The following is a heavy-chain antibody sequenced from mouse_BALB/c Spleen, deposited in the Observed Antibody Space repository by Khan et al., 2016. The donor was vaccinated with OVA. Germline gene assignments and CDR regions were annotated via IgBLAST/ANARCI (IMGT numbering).Heavy chain of an antibody. J-gene: IGHJ2*01. CDR1: GYSITNNYA. V-gene: IGHV3-2*02. CDR2: ISYSGST. Sequence: EVQLQESGPGLVKPSQSLSLTCTVTGYSITNNYAWYWIRQFPGNKLEWMGYISYSGSTNYNPSLKSRISITRDTSKNQFFLQLNSVTTADTATYYCARGNYYGKYFRYWGQGTTLTVSS. CDR3: ARGNYYGKYFRY. D-gene: IGHD1-1*01.